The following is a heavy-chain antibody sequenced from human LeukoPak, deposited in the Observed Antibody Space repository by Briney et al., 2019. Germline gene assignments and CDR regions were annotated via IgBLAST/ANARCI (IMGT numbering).Heavy chain of an antibody. CDR2: IFYSGKT. V-gene: IGHV4-39*02. CDR1: GGSISSYY. Sequence: RPSETLSLTCTVSGGSISSYYSSCVRQPPGKGLEWIGTIFYSGKTYYSASLKSRVTVSLDTSKKNFSLRLSSVTAADTAVYYCARLCIVATWFDAWGQGALVTVSS. D-gene: IGHD1-26*01. J-gene: IGHJ5*01. CDR3: ARLCIVATWFDA.